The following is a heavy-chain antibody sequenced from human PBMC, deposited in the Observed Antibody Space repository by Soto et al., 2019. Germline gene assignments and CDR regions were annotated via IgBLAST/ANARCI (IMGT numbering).Heavy chain of an antibody. D-gene: IGHD6-6*01. Sequence: QGQLVQSGAEVKKPGASVKVACKASGYTFTSYAMHWVRQAPGQRLEWMGWINAGNGNTKYSQKFQGRVTITRDTSASTAYMELSSLRSEDTAVYYCARWESSSELGFDPWGLGTLVTVSS. CDR1: GYTFTSYA. CDR3: ARWESSSELGFDP. J-gene: IGHJ5*02. V-gene: IGHV1-3*01. CDR2: INAGNGNT.